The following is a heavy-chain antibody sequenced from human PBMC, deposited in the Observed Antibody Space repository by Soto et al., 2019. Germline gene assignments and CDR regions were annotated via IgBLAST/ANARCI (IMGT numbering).Heavy chain of an antibody. J-gene: IGHJ4*02. CDR2: ISYDGSNK. V-gene: IGHV3-30-3*01. CDR3: ARDLEMRFDY. CDR1: GFTFSSYA. Sequence: ESGGGVVQPGRSLRLSCAASGFTFSSYAMHWVRQAPGKGLEWVAVISYDGSNKYYADSVKGRFTISRDNSKNTLYLQMNSLRAEDTAVYYCARDLEMRFDYWGQGTLVTVSS. D-gene: IGHD1-1*01.